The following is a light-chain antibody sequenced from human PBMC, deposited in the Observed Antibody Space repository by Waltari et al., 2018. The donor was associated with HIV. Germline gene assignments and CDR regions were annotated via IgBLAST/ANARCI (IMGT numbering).Light chain of an antibody. V-gene: IGLV3-21*02. CDR2: DDS. Sequence: SYVLTQPPSVSVAPGQTARITCGGNNIESKSVHWYQQKPGQAPVLVVYDDSYRPSGIPERFSGSNSGNPATLTISRVEAGDEADYYCQVWDSSSDVVFGGGTKLTVL. CDR3: QVWDSSSDVV. CDR1: NIESKS. J-gene: IGLJ2*01.